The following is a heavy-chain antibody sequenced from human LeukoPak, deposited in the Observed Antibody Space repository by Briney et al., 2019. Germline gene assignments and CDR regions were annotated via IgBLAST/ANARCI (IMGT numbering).Heavy chain of an antibody. V-gene: IGHV5-51*01. D-gene: IGHD2-2*01. J-gene: IGHJ5*02. CDR1: GYSFTSYW. CDR3: ARIVVPAAIPAAHWFDP. Sequence: GESLKISCKGSGYSFTSYWIGWVRQMPGKGLEWMGIIYPGDSDTRYSPSFQGQVTISADKSISTAYLQWSSLKAWDTAMYYCARIVVPAAIPAAHWFDPWGQGTLVTVSS. CDR2: IYPGDSDT.